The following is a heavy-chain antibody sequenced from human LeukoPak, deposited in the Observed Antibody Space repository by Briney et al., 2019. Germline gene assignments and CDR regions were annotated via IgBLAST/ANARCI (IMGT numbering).Heavy chain of an antibody. J-gene: IGHJ5*02. CDR1: GDSISSSSSY. Sequence: PSETLSLTCSVSGDSISSSSSYWGWIRQPPGKGLEWIGSIYYSGSTYYNTSLKSRVTISVDTSKNQFSLKLSSVTAADTAVYYCARGGGSYYDFWSGKDPFDPWGQGTLVTVSS. D-gene: IGHD3-3*01. CDR3: ARGGGSYYDFWSGKDPFDP. V-gene: IGHV4-39*07. CDR2: IYYSGST.